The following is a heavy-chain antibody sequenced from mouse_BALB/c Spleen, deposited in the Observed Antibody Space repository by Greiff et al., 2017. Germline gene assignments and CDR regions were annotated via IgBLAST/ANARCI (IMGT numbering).Heavy chain of an antibody. CDR3: ARGSWDGYFDV. J-gene: IGHJ1*01. V-gene: IGHV1S29*02. D-gene: IGHD4-1*01. Sequence: VHVKQSGPELVKPGASVKISCKASGYTFTDYNMHWVKQSHGKSLEWIGYIYPYNGGTGYNQKFKSKATLTVDNSSSTAYMELRSLTSEDSAVYYCARGSWDGYFDVWGAGTTVTVSS. CDR1: GYTFTDYN. CDR2: IYPYNGGT.